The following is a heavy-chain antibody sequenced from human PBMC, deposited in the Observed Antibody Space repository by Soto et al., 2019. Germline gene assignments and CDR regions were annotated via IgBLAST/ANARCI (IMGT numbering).Heavy chain of an antibody. CDR1: GGSVSSGSYY. CDR2: IYYSGST. V-gene: IGHV4-61*01. D-gene: IGHD2-15*01. J-gene: IGHJ5*02. CDR3: ARETYCSGGSCKNWFDP. Sequence: SETLSLTCTVSGGSVSSGSYYWIWIRQPPGKGLEWIGYIYYSGSTNYNPSLKSRVTISVDTPKNQFSLKLSSVTAADTAVYYCARETYCSGGSCKNWFDPWGQGTLVTVSS.